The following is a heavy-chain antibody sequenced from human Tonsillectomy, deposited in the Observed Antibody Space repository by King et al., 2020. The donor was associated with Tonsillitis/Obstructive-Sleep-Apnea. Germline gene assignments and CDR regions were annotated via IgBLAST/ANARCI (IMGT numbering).Heavy chain of an antibody. V-gene: IGHV3-23*04. CDR3: AKAGRTPRVWSTRLYYMDV. D-gene: IGHD1-14*01. CDR1: GFTFSSYA. CDR2: ISGSGGST. Sequence: VQLVESGGGLVQPGGSLRLSCAASGFTFSSYAMSWVRQAPGKGLEWVSAISGSGGSTYYADSVKGRFTISRDNSKNTLYLQMNSLRAEDTAVYYCAKAGRTPRVWSTRLYYMDVWGKGTTVTVSS. J-gene: IGHJ6*03.